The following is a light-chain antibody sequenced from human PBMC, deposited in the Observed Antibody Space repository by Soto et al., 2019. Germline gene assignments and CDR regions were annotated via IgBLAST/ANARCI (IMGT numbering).Light chain of an antibody. CDR1: QSVSSSF. CDR2: GAS. Sequence: EIVSAQSPGTLSLSPVASATLSCRASQSVSSSFLARYQQKAGQAPRLLIYGASRRATGIPDRFSGSGSGTDFTLTISRLEPEDFAVYYCQQYVSSPWAFGQGTKVDIK. CDR3: QQYVSSPWA. J-gene: IGKJ1*01. V-gene: IGKV3-20*01.